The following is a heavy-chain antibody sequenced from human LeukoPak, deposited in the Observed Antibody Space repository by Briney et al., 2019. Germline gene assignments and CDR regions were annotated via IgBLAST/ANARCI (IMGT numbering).Heavy chain of an antibody. D-gene: IGHD5-24*01. J-gene: IGHJ6*03. CDR3: AIPMAWDYYMDV. CDR2: ISGSGGST. CDR1: GFTFSSYA. V-gene: IGHV3-23*01. Sequence: GGSLRLSCAASGFTFSSYAMSWVRQAPGKGLEWVSAISGSGGSTYYADSVKGRFTISRDNSKNTLYLQMNSLRAEDTAVYYCAIPMAWDYYMDVWGKGTTVTVSS.